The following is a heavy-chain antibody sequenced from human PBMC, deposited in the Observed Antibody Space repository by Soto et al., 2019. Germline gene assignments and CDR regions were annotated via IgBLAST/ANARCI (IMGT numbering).Heavy chain of an antibody. J-gene: IGHJ3*02. CDR3: VKLRTDWLNEAFEM. V-gene: IGHV3-23*01. CDR2: ISPTAENN. Sequence: EVRLLESGGGLLQPGGSLRLSCEASGFAFSTYAMSWVRQAPGKGLEWVSAISPTAENNHYADSVKGRFIISRDNSKTTLYLQMNSLRAEDTAVYYYVKLRTDWLNEAFEMWGQGTVVTVSS. D-gene: IGHD3-9*01. CDR1: GFAFSTYA.